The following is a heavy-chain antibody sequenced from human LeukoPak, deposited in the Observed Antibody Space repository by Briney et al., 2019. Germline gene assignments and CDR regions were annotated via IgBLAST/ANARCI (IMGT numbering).Heavy chain of an antibody. D-gene: IGHD2-15*01. V-gene: IGHV4-34*01. CDR2: INHSGST. CDR3: ARGKYDCSGTTCVPPFDY. CDR1: GGSFSGYY. Sequence: SEALSLTCAVYGGSFSGYYWSWIRQPPGKGLEWIGEINHSGSTNYNPSLKSRVTISVDTSKNQFSLKLSSVTAADTAVYYCARGKYDCSGTTCVPPFDYWGQGTLVTVSS. J-gene: IGHJ4*02.